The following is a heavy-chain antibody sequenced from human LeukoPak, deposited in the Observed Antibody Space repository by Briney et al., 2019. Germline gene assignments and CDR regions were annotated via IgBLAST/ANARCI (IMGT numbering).Heavy chain of an antibody. D-gene: IGHD6-19*01. CDR3: ARDGGWPDY. CDR2: NSSSASTI. V-gene: IGHV3-48*04. J-gene: IGHJ4*02. CDR1: GFTFSSYA. Sequence: GGSLTLSCAASGFTFSSYAMSWVRQAPGKELEWVSYNSSSASTIYYADSVKGRFTISRDNAKNSLYPQMNSLRAEDTAVYYCARDGGWPDYWGQGTLVTVSS.